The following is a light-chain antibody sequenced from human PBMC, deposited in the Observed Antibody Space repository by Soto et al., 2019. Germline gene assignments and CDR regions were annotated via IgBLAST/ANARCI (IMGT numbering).Light chain of an antibody. Sequence: QSALTQPASVSGSPGQSITISCTGTSSDVGGYHYVSWYQHHPGTAPKLMIYEVTNRPSGVSNRFSGSKSGNTASLTISGLQAEDEADSYCSSYTSTTFVVFGGGTKVTVL. CDR3: SSYTSTTFVV. CDR2: EVT. V-gene: IGLV2-14*01. J-gene: IGLJ2*01. CDR1: SSDVGGYHY.